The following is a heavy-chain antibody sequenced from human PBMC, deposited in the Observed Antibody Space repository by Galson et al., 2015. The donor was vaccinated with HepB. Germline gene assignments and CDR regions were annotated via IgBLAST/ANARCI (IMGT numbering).Heavy chain of an antibody. Sequence: SLRLSCAASGFTFSSYSMNWVRQAPGKGLEWVSYISSSSSTIYYADSVKGRFTISRDNAKNSLYLQMNSLRAEDTAVYYCARDQGGGVVNNWYFDLWGRGTLVTVSS. CDR1: GFTFSSYS. V-gene: IGHV3-48*01. J-gene: IGHJ2*01. CDR3: ARDQGGGVVNNWYFDL. CDR2: ISSSSSTI. D-gene: IGHD3-3*01.